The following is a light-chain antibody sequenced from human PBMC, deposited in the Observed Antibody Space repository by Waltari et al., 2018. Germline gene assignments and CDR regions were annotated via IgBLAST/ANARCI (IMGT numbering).Light chain of an antibody. CDR3: AAWDDSLSGHVI. CDR2: RSN. V-gene: IGLV1-47*01. Sequence: QSVLTQPPSASGTPGQRVIISFSGSSTNIGRNYVSWYQRLPGTAPRLLIYRSNQRPSGVPERISGSKSGTSASLAISGLRSEDEAEYYCAAWDDSLSGHVIFGGGTKLTVL. CDR1: STNIGRNY. J-gene: IGLJ2*01.